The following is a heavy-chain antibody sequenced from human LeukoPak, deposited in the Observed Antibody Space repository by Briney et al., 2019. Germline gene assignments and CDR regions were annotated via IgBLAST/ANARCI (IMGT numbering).Heavy chain of an antibody. Sequence: GGSLRLSCAASGFTFSSDAMHWVRQAPGKGLEWVAVISYDGSNKYYADSVKGRFTISRDNSKNTLYLQMNSLRAEDTAVYYCARGSPYYFDYWGQGVLVTVSS. CDR1: GFTFSSDA. V-gene: IGHV3-30-3*01. CDR2: ISYDGSNK. CDR3: ARGSPYYFDY. J-gene: IGHJ4*02.